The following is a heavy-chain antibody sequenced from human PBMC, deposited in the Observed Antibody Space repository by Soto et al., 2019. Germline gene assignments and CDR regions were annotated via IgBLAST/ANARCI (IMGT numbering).Heavy chain of an antibody. V-gene: IGHV1-69*06. CDR1: GGTFSSYA. D-gene: IGHD1-26*01. J-gene: IGHJ6*02. CDR3: ASVEHSGSYSYGMDV. Sequence: SVKVSCKASGGTFSSYAISWVRQAPGQGLEWMGGIIPIFGTANYAQKFQGRVTITADKSTSTAYMELSSLRSEDTAVYYCASVEHSGSYSYGMDVWGQGTTVTVSS. CDR2: IIPIFGTA.